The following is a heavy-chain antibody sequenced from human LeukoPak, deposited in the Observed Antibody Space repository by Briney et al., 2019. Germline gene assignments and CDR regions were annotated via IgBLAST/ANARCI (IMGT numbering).Heavy chain of an antibody. V-gene: IGHV4-59*12. CDR2: IYYSGST. D-gene: IGHD6-13*01. CDR1: GGSISSYY. CDR3: ARDSSSWYGGWFDP. Sequence: SETLSLTCTVSGGSISSYYWSWIRQPPGKGLEWIGYIYYSGSTNYNPSLKSRVTISVDTSKNQFSLKLSSVTAADTAVYYCARDSSSWYGGWFDPWGQGTLVTVSS. J-gene: IGHJ5*02.